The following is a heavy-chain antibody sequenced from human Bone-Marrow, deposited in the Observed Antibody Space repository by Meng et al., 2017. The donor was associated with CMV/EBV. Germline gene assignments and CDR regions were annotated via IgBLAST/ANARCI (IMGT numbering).Heavy chain of an antibody. J-gene: IGHJ4*02. CDR1: GFTFSSYE. V-gene: IGHV3-48*03. CDR2: ISSSSTI. D-gene: IGHD1-26*01. Sequence: GGSLRLSCAASGFTFSSYEMNWVRQAPGKGLEWVSYISSSSTIYYADSVKGRFTISRDNAKKSLYLQMNSLRAEDTAVYYCARDRLVGATSWWYFDYWGQGTLVTVSS. CDR3: ARDRLVGATSWWYFDY.